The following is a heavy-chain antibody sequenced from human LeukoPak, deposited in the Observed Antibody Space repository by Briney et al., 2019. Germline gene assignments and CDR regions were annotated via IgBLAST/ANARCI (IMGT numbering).Heavy chain of an antibody. D-gene: IGHD3-10*01. J-gene: IGHJ4*02. CDR1: GGSISSGGYY. Sequence: SETLSLTCTVSGGSISSGGYYWSWIRQHPEKGLEWIGYIYYSGSTYYNSSLKSRVTISVDTSKNQFSLKLSSVTAADTAVYYCARGGRQWFGDYKSAFDYWGQGTLVTVSS. CDR3: ARGGRQWFGDYKSAFDY. CDR2: IYYSGST. V-gene: IGHV4-31*03.